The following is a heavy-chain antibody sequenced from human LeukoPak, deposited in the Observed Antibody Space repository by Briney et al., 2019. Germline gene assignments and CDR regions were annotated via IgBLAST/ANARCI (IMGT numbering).Heavy chain of an antibody. CDR1: GFTFSSYW. Sequence: GGSLRLSCAASGFTFSSYWMSWVRQAPGKGLEWVANIKQDGSEKYYVDSVKGRFTISGDNAKNSLYLQMNSLRAEDTAVYYCAARVPAARDKSAFDIWGQGTMVTVSS. J-gene: IGHJ3*02. D-gene: IGHD2-2*01. CDR2: IKQDGSEK. CDR3: AARVPAARDKSAFDI. V-gene: IGHV3-7*01.